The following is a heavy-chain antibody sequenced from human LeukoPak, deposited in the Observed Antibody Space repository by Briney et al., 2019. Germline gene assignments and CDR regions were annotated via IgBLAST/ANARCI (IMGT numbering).Heavy chain of an antibody. CDR1: GYTFSGYY. J-gene: IGHJ4*02. CDR3: ARKSAARKTSEFDY. D-gene: IGHD6-6*01. CDR2: INPNSGGT. V-gene: IGHV1-2*02. Sequence: ASVKVSCKASGYTFSGYYINWVRQAPGQGLEWMGWINPNSGGTKYAQKFQGRVTMTSDTSISTAYMELSSLISDDTAVYYCARKSAARKTSEFDYWGQGTLVTVSS.